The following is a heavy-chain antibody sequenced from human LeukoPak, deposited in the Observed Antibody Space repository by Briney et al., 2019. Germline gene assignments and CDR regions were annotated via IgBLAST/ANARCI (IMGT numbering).Heavy chain of an antibody. V-gene: IGHV3-21*01. CDR3: ARLYSSSWYYYYYYMDV. CDR2: LSSTNRYI. CDR1: GFTFNTYT. D-gene: IGHD6-13*01. Sequence: GGSLRLSCAASGFTFNTYTMNWVRQAPGKGLEWVSSLSSTNRYIYYSDSVKGRFSIARDNAKNSLYLQMNSLRAEDTAVYYCARLYSSSWYYYYYYMDVWGKGTTVTIPS. J-gene: IGHJ6*03.